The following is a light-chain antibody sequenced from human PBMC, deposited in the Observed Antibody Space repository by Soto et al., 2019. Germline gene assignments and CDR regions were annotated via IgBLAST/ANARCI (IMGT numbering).Light chain of an antibody. CDR2: GNS. CDR1: SSNIGAGYA. CDR3: QSYDSSLSAQV. V-gene: IGLV1-40*01. Sequence: QSVLTQPPSVSGAPGQRVTISCTGSSSNIGAGYAVHWYQQLPGTAPKLLIYGNSNRPSGVPDRFSGSKSGTSASLAITGLQAEDEADYYCQSYDSSLSAQVFGGGTKLTVL. J-gene: IGLJ2*01.